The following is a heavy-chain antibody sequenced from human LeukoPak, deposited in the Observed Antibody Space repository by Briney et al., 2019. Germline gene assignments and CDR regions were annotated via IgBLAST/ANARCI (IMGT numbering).Heavy chain of an antibody. CDR2: INPSGGST. CDR3: ARSRGYSSSWYVYYYYMDV. J-gene: IGHJ6*03. Sequence: ASVKVSCKASGYTFTSYYMHWVRQAPGQGLEWMGIINPSGGSTSYAQKFQGRVTMTRDTSTSTVYMELSSLSSEDTAVYYCARSRGYSSSWYVYYYYMDVWGKGTTVTVSS. D-gene: IGHD6-13*01. CDR1: GYTFTSYY. V-gene: IGHV1-46*01.